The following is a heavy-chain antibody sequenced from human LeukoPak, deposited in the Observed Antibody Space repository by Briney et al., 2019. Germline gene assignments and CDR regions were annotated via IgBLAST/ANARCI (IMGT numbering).Heavy chain of an antibody. Sequence: PGGSLRLSCAASGFTFTSYGMHWVRQAPGKGLEWVAVISYDVSDKYYVDSVKGRFTISRDTSKNTLYLQMISLRAEDTAVYYCAKDRGSGYNWNDVLDYWGQGTLVTVSS. CDR1: GFTFTSYG. J-gene: IGHJ4*02. CDR2: ISYDVSDK. D-gene: IGHD1-20*01. CDR3: AKDRGSGYNWNDVLDY. V-gene: IGHV3-30*18.